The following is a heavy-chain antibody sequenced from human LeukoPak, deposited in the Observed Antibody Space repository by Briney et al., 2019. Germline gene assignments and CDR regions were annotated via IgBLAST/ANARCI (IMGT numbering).Heavy chain of an antibody. V-gene: IGHV3-23*01. CDR2: ISGSGGST. CDR1: GFTLSTFA. D-gene: IGHD2-15*01. Sequence: GGSLRLSCAASGFTLSTFAMTWVRQAPGKGLEWVSTISGSGGSTYYADVVKGRFTISRDNSKNTLFLQMNSLRADDTAVYYCAMHCSGGTCYSSFDWWGQGTLVTVSS. J-gene: IGHJ4*02. CDR3: AMHCSGGTCYSSFDW.